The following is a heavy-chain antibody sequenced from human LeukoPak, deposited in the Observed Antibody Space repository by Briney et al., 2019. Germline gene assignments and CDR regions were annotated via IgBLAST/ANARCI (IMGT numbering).Heavy chain of an antibody. Sequence: GGSLRLSCTASGFLFDNYEMNWVRQAPGKGLEWISYSSSSGGNVQYVASAKGRFTISRDNAKNSLYLQMNSLRAEDTAIYYCARETSRYVFDYWGQGTLVTVSS. CDR2: SSSSGGNV. CDR3: ARETSRYVFDY. CDR1: GFLFDNYE. J-gene: IGHJ4*02. V-gene: IGHV3-48*03. D-gene: IGHD5-12*01.